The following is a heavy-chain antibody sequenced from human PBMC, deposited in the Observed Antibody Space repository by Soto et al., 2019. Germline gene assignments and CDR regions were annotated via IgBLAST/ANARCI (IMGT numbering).Heavy chain of an antibody. J-gene: IGHJ3*02. V-gene: IGHV3-30*18. CDR3: AKGIVVVVAVHAFDI. CDR2: ISYDGSNK. CDR1: GFTFSSYG. D-gene: IGHD2-15*01. Sequence: QVQLVESGGGVVLPGRSLRLSCAASGFTFSSYGMHWVRQAPGKGLEWVAVISYDGSNKYYADSVKGRFTISRDNSKNTLYLQMNSLRVEDTAVYYCAKGIVVVVAVHAFDIWGQGTMVTVSS.